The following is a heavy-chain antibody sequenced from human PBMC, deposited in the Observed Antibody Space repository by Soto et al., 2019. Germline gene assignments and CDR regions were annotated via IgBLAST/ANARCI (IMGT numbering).Heavy chain of an antibody. V-gene: IGHV1-58*01. CDR2: TVVGSGNT. D-gene: IGHD3-3*01. Sequence: SVKVSCKASGFTFTSSAVQWVRQARGQRLEWIGWTVVGSGNTNYAQKFQERVTITRDMSTSTAYMELSSLRSEDTAVYYCAAYPLYYDFWSGFPPNFDYWGQGTLVTVSS. CDR1: GFTFTSSA. CDR3: AAYPLYYDFWSGFPPNFDY. J-gene: IGHJ4*02.